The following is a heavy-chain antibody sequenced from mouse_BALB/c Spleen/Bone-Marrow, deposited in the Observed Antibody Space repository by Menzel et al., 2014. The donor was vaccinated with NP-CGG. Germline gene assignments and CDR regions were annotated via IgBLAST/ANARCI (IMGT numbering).Heavy chain of an antibody. D-gene: IGHD2-1*01. V-gene: IGHV7-3*02. CDR1: GFTFTDCY. CDR3: ARSLYPRAMDY. Sequence: DVKLVESGGGLVQPGGSLRLSCAPSGFTFTDCYMSWVRQPPGKALEWLGFIRNKANAYTTEYSASVKGRFTISRDNSQSILYLQMNILRAEDSATYYCARSLYPRAMDYWGQGTSVTVSS. CDR2: IRNKANAYTT. J-gene: IGHJ4*01.